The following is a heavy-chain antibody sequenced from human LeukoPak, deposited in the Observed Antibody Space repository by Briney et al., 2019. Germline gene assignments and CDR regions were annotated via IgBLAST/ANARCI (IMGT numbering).Heavy chain of an antibody. CDR1: GGSISSYY. V-gene: IGHV4-4*07. J-gene: IGHJ6*03. D-gene: IGHD4-17*01. CDR2: IYTSGST. CDR3: ARGAATTVTTWSWDYYYYMDV. Sequence: PSETLSLTCTGSGGSISSYYWSWIRQPAGKGLEWIGRIYTSGSTNYNPSLKSRVTMSVDTSKNQFSLKLSSVTAADTAVYYCARGAATTVTTWSWDYYYYMDVWGKGTTVTVSS.